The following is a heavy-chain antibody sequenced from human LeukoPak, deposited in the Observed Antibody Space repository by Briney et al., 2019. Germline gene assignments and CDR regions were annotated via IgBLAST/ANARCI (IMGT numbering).Heavy chain of an antibody. J-gene: IGHJ4*02. CDR1: GFTFSSYG. V-gene: IGHV3-33*01. CDR2: MWYDGSSK. Sequence: PGGSLRLSCAASGFTFSSYGMHWVRQAPGKGLEWVAVMWYDGSSKYYTDSVKGRFTISRDNSKNTLYLQMNSLRVEDTAVYYCARDHSSGWYGPLNWGQGTLVTVSS. CDR3: ARDHSSGWYGPLN. D-gene: IGHD6-19*01.